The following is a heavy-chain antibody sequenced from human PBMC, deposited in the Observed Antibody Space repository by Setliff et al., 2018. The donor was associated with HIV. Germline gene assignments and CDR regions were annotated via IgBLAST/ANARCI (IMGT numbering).Heavy chain of an antibody. Sequence: SETLSLTCAVYGETFSGYYWSWIRQTPGKGLEWIGEINHGGITNSNPSLKSRVTISVDTSKNQFSLKLSSVTAADTAVYHCARRFLASSERLGGATEDRWYFDLWVPETLLVTVSS. CDR3: ARRFLASSERLGGATEDRWYFDL. D-gene: IGHD1-26*01. J-gene: IGHJ2*01. V-gene: IGHV4-34*09. CDR2: INHGGIT. CDR1: GETFSGYY.